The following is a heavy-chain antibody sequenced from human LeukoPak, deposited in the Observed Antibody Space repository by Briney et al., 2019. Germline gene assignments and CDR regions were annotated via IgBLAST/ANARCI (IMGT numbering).Heavy chain of an antibody. D-gene: IGHD6-19*01. V-gene: IGHV3-23*01. CDR3: AKGGSGWLYYFDY. Sequence: GRSLRLSCAASGFTFSTYAMSWVRQAPGKGLEWVSAVSGSGDSTYYADSVKGRFTISRDNSKNTLYLQMNSLRAEDTAVYYCAKGGSGWLYYFDYWGQGTLVTVSS. CDR1: GFTFSTYA. CDR2: VSGSGDST. J-gene: IGHJ4*02.